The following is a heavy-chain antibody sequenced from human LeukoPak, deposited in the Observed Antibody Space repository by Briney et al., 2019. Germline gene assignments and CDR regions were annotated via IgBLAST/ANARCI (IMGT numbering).Heavy chain of an antibody. D-gene: IGHD1-1*01. V-gene: IGHV3-7*03. Sequence: GGSLRLSCAASGFTISSYAMTWARQAPGKGLEWVANTNKDGSEKWYVDSVKGRFTISRDNAKNSLYLQMNSLKAGDTALYYCVRDGNDGLNDWEYWGQGALVTVSS. CDR2: TNKDGSEK. J-gene: IGHJ1*01. CDR3: VRDGNDGLNDWEY. CDR1: GFTISSYA.